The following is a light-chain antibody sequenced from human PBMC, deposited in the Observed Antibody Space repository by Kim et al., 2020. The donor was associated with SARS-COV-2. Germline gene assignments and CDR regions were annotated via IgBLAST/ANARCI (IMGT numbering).Light chain of an antibody. V-gene: IGKV3-11*01. J-gene: IGKJ1*01. CDR2: DAS. CDR3: QHRSNWWT. Sequence: SLSRGERATLSCTARKSISSFLAWYQQRPGQAPRLLIYDASNRATGIPARFSGSGSGTDFTLTISSLEPEDFAVYYCQHRSNWWTFGQGTKVDIK. CDR1: KSISSF.